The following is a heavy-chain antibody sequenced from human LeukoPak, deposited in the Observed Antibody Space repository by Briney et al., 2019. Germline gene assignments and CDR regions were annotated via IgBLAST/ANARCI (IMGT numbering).Heavy chain of an antibody. CDR3: ARNPYYYDSSGYYQGTYYYYYGMDV. CDR2: IYSGGST. J-gene: IGHJ6*02. D-gene: IGHD3-22*01. Sequence: GGSLRLSCAASGFTVSSNYMSWVRQGPGKGLEWVSVIYSGGSTYYADSVKGRFTISRDNSKNTLYLQMNSLRAEDTAVYYCARNPYYYDSSGYYQGTYYYYYGMDVWGQGTTVTVSS. V-gene: IGHV3-66*01. CDR1: GFTVSSNY.